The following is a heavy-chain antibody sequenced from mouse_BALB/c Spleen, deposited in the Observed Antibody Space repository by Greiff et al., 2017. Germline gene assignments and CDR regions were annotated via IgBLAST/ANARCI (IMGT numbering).Heavy chain of an antibody. Sequence: EVKLLESGGGLVQPGGSLKLSCAASGFDFSRYWMSWVRQAPGKGLEWIGEINPDSSTINYTPSLKDKFIISRDNAKNTLYLQMSKVRSEDTALYYCARPKLHDGYSDWGQGTLVTVSA. CDR3: ARPKLHDGYSD. CDR2: INPDSSTI. D-gene: IGHD2-3*01. V-gene: IGHV4-1*02. CDR1: GFDFSRYW. J-gene: IGHJ3*01.